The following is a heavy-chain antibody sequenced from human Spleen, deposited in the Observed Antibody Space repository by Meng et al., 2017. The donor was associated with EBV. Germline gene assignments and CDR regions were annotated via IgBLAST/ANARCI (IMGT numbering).Heavy chain of an antibody. Sequence: VKPPATLSLPCPVSGGSISVNNYYWGWIRQPPGKGLEWIGSIHYTGSTYYYPSLKSRVTISGDTSKRQFSLKLSSVTAADTAVYYCARADVDTSMVNPKLSFDYWGQGTLVTVSS. D-gene: IGHD5-18*01. V-gene: IGHV4-39*07. CDR2: IHYTGST. J-gene: IGHJ4*02. CDR1: GGSISVNNYY. CDR3: ARADVDTSMVNPKLSFDY.